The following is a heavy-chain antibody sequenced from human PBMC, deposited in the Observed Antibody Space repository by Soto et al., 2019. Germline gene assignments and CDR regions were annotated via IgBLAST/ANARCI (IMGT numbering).Heavy chain of an antibody. CDR1: NGSISSAIYY. CDR2: IYHSGST. Sequence: QLQLQESGPGLVKPSETLSLTCTVSNGSISSAIYYWGWIRHPPGKGLEWIGRIYHSGSTYYNPSLQGRVTISVDTSKNQFSLKLSSVTAADTAVYFCAGRSSLASVQVYFGEISNYNWFDPWGQGTLVTVSS. CDR3: AGRSSLASVQVYFGEISNYNWFDP. D-gene: IGHD3-10*01. J-gene: IGHJ5*02. V-gene: IGHV4-39*01.